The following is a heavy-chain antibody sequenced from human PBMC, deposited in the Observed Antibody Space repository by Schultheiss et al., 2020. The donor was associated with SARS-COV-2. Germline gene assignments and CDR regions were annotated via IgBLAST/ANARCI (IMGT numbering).Heavy chain of an antibody. Sequence: GESLKISCAASGFTFSSYEMNWVRQAPGKGLEWVSGILGSGDNTYYACSVKGRFTISRDNSKNILYLQMNSLRAEDTALYYCAKGLGYFFDYWGQGTLVTVSS. CDR3: AKGLGYFFDY. D-gene: IGHD1-26*01. CDR2: ILGSGDNT. V-gene: IGHV3-23*01. CDR1: GFTFSSYE. J-gene: IGHJ4*02.